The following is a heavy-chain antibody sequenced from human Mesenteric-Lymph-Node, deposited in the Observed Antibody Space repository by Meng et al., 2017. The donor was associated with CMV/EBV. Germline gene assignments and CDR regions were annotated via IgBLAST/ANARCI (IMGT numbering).Heavy chain of an antibody. J-gene: IGHJ6*02. Sequence: GGSLRLSCAASGFTFDDYAMHWVRQAPGKGLEWVSGISWNSGSIGYADSVKGRFTISRDNAKNSLYLQMNSLRAEDMALYYCTPDRNPRLYCSGGDCYYHYGMDVWGQGTTVTVSS. CDR1: GFTFDDYA. CDR3: TPDRNPRLYCSGGDCYYHYGMDV. V-gene: IGHV3-9*03. D-gene: IGHD2-15*01. CDR2: ISWNSGSI.